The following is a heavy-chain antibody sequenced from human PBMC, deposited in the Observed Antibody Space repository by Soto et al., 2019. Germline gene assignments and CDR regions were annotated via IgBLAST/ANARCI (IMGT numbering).Heavy chain of an antibody. CDR2: INHSGST. Sequence: PSETLSLTCAVYGGSFSGYYWSWIRQPPGKGLEWIGEINHSGSTNYNPSLKSRVTISVDTSKNQFSLKLSSVTAADTAVYYCARVLGLRVKPPPSYDYDSSGYSPHSRGEGPPITVSS. D-gene: IGHD3-22*01. J-gene: IGHJ5*01. CDR3: ARVLGLRVKPPPSYDYDSSGYSPHS. V-gene: IGHV4-34*01. CDR1: GGSFSGYY.